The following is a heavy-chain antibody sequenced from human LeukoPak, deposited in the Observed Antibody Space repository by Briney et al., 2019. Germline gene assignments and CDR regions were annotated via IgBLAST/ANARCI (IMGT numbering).Heavy chain of an antibody. J-gene: IGHJ4*02. CDR3: ASSGYCSGGSCYSIDY. CDR1: GFTFSSYW. Sequence: GGSLRLSCAASGFTFSSYWMSWVRQAPGKGLEWVANIKQDGSEKYYVDSVKGRFTISRDNAKNSLYLQMNSLRAEDTAVYYCASSGYCSGGSCYSIDYWGQGTLVTVSS. D-gene: IGHD2-15*01. V-gene: IGHV3-7*01. CDR2: IKQDGSEK.